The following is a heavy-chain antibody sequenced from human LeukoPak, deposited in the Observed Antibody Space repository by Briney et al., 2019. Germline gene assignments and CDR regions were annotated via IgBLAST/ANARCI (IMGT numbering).Heavy chain of an antibody. CDR3: AGSYRSASSSNGMYV. J-gene: IGHJ6*02. Sequence: PSETLSLTCTVSGGSISSGAFYWRWIRQHPGKGLEWIGYTYYSGSTYYNPSLRSRVTISVDTSKNQFSLKLSSVTAADTAVYYCAGSYRSASSSNGMYVWCQGTTVTVSS. D-gene: IGHD6-6*01. CDR2: TYYSGST. V-gene: IGHV4-31*03. CDR1: GGSISSGAFY.